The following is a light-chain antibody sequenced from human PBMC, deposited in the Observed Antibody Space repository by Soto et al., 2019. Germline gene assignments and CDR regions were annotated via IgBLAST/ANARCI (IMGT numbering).Light chain of an antibody. CDR3: SSYTSSSTLYVV. J-gene: IGLJ2*01. V-gene: IGLV2-14*01. Sequence: QSALTQPASVSGSPGQSITISCTGTSSDVGGYNYVSWYQQHPGKASKLMIYDVSNRPSGFSNRFSGSNSGNTASVTISGLRAMDEADYCCSSYTSSSTLYVVFGGGTKLTVL. CDR2: DVS. CDR1: SSDVGGYNY.